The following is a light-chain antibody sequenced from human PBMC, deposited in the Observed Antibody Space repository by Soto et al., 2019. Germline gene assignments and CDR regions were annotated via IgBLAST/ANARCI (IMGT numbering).Light chain of an antibody. J-gene: IGLJ1*01. V-gene: IGLV1-51*01. Sequence: QSVLTQPPSVSPAPGQKVTISCSGSSSNIGGNPVSWYQQLPGTAPKLLIYDDNKRPSGIPDRFSGSKSGTSATLGITGFQTGDEADYYCGSWDSSLSAYVFGTGTKVTVL. CDR3: GSWDSSLSAYV. CDR1: SSNIGGNP. CDR2: DDN.